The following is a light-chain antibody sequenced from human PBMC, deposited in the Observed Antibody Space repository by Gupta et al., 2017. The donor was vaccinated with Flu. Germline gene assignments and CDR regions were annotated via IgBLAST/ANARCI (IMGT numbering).Light chain of an antibody. CDR1: SSDVGGYNY. CDR3: SSYTSSKSFE. CDR2: EVI. V-gene: IGLV2-14*01. J-gene: IGLJ3*02. Sequence: QSALTQPASVSGSPGQSITISCTGTSSDVGGYNYVSWYQHHPGKAPKLMRYEVINRPSGVSNRCAGSKSGTTDLLNISGLQAEDDAYEYCSSYTSSKSFEFGGGTKLTVL.